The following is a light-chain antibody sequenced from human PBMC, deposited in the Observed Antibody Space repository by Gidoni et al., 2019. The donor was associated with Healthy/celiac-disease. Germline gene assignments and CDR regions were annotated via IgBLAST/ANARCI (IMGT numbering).Light chain of an antibody. V-gene: IGKV4-1*01. J-gene: IGKJ1*01. CDR1: QSVLYSSNNKNY. Sequence: IVMTQSPDSLPVPLGERATTNCKSSQSVLYSSNNKNYLAWYQQKPGQPPKLLIYWASTRESGVPDRFSGSGSGTDFTLTISSLQAEDVAVYYCQQYYSTPTFGQGTKVEIK. CDR2: WAS. CDR3: QQYYSTPT.